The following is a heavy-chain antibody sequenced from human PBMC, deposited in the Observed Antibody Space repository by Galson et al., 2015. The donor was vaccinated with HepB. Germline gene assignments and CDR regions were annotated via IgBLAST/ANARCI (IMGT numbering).Heavy chain of an antibody. D-gene: IGHD2-2*01. CDR3: ARGQHRREIGGGSDIVVVPAADP. CDR1: GYTFTSYY. J-gene: IGHJ5*02. CDR2: INPSGGST. Sequence: SVKVSCKASGYTFTSYYMHWVRQAPGQGLEWMGIINPSGGSTSYAQKFQGRVTMTRDTSTSTVYMELSSLRSEDTAVYYCARGQHRREIGGGSDIVVVPAADPWGQGTLVTVSS. V-gene: IGHV1-46*01.